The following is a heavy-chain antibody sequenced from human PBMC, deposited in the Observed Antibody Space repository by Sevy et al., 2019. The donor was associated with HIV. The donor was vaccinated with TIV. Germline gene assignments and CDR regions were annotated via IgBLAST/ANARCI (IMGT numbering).Heavy chain of an antibody. CDR3: VREGLGGFSYSLDC. CDR1: RFTFSSYW. D-gene: IGHD5-18*01. V-gene: IGHV3-7*01. CDR2: MKQDGSEK. Sequence: GESLKISCAASRFTFSSYWMSWVRQAPGKGLEWVATMKQDGSEKYYVDSVKGRFTISRDNAKHSLYLQMNSLRAEDTAVYYCVREGLGGFSYSLDCWGQGTLVTVSS. J-gene: IGHJ4*02.